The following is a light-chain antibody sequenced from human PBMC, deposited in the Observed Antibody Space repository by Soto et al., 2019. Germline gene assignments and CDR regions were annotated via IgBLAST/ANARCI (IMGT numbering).Light chain of an antibody. J-gene: IGLJ2*01. CDR3: CSYAGISTFV. Sequence: QSVLTQPASLSGSPGQSVTISCTGTSSHLENSNLVSWYQHHPGKAPKLIIYDVNKRPSGISDRFSGSKSANTASLTISGIPCDAAADYYCCSYAGISTFVFGGGTQLTVL. CDR2: DVN. CDR1: SSHLENSNL. V-gene: IGLV2-23*02.